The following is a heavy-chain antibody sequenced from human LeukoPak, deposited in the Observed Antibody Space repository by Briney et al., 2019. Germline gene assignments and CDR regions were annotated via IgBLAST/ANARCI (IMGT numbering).Heavy chain of an antibody. CDR3: ATDIGQQQLVSLYYYYGMDV. Sequence: ASVKVSCKASGGTFSSYAISWVRQAPGQGLEWMGGIIPIFGTANYAQKFQGRVTITADESTSTAYMELSSLRSEDTAVYYCATDIGQQQLVSLYYYYGMDVWGQGTTVTVSS. V-gene: IGHV1-69*01. CDR1: GGTFSSYA. D-gene: IGHD6-13*01. J-gene: IGHJ6*02. CDR2: IIPIFGTA.